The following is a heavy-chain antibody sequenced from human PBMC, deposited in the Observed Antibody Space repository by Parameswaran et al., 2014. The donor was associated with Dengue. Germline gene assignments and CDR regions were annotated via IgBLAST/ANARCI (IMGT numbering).Heavy chain of an antibody. J-gene: IGHJ5*02. CDR3: ARPQDSSSGGAWFDP. V-gene: IGHV4-39*01. D-gene: IGHD6-6*01. Sequence: AGGSLRLSCTVSGGSISSSSYYWGWIRQPPGKGLEWIGSIYYSGSTYHNPSLKSRVTISVDTSKNQFSLKLSSVTAADTAVYYCARPQDSSSGGAWFDPWGQGTLVTVSS. CDR2: IYYSGST. CDR1: GGSISSSSYY.